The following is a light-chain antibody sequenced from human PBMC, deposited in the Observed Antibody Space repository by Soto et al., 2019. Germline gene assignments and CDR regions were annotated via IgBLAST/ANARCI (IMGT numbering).Light chain of an antibody. CDR3: QQYGSSPT. CDR2: GAS. CDR1: QSVSSSY. J-gene: IGKJ2*01. Sequence: EIVLTQSPGTLSLSPGERATLSCRASQSVSSSYLAWYQQKPGQAPRLLIYGASRRATGILDRFSGSGSGTDFTLTISRPETEDFAVYYCQQYGSSPTFGQGTKLEIK. V-gene: IGKV3-20*01.